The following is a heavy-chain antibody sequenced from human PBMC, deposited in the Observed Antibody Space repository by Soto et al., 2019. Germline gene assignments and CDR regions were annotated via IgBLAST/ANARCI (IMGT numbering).Heavy chain of an antibody. CDR2: IKQDGSEK. V-gene: IGHV3-7*01. Sequence: EVQLVESGGGLVQPGGSLRLSCAASGFTFSSYWMSWVRQAPGKGLEWVANIKQDGSEKYYVDSVKGRFTISRDNAKNSLYLQMNSLRAEDTAVYYCARAFEEYKLPSPNWFDPWGQGTLVTVSS. D-gene: IGHD2-2*01. CDR1: GFTFSSYW. J-gene: IGHJ5*02. CDR3: ARAFEEYKLPSPNWFDP.